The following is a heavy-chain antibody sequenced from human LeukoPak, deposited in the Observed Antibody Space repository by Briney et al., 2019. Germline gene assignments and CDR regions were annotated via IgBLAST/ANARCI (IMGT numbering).Heavy chain of an antibody. Sequence: ASVKVSCKASGYTFTSYGISWVRQAPGQGLEWMGWISAYNGNTNYTQKLQGRVTMTTDTSTSTAYMELRSLRSDDTAVYYCARDGLYSGSYPSPGYWGQGTLVTVSS. J-gene: IGHJ4*02. CDR3: ARDGLYSGSYPSPGY. CDR2: ISAYNGNT. D-gene: IGHD1-26*01. V-gene: IGHV1-18*01. CDR1: GYTFTSYG.